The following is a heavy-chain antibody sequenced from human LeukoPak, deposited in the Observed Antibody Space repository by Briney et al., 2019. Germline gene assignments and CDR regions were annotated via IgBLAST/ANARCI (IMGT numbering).Heavy chain of an antibody. Sequence: SETLSLTCAVSGGSFSGYYWSWIRQPPGKGLEWIGGINHSGSTNYNPSLKSRITISVDTSKYQFSRELSSVTAADTVVYYCARGVSYYGSGSYYMYNWFDHWGQGTLVTVSS. CDR1: GGSFSGYY. CDR2: INHSGST. D-gene: IGHD3-10*01. CDR3: ARGVSYYGSGSYYMYNWFDH. J-gene: IGHJ5*02. V-gene: IGHV4-34*01.